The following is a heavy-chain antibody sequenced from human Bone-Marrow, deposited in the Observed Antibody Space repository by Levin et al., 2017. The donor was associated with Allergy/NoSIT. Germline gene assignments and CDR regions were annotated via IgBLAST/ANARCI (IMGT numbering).Heavy chain of an antibody. CDR1: GYTFTDYG. CDR2: SSAHNGNT. Sequence: GESLKISCKASGYTFTDYGISWVRQAPGQGLEWMGWSSAHNGNTNYAQKFQGRVAMNIDSSTNTAYLDLWSLTSNDTAVYYCARDPHSTNWYDHWGQGTLVTVSS. V-gene: IGHV1-18*01. CDR3: ARDPHSTNWYDH. J-gene: IGHJ5*02. D-gene: IGHD2/OR15-2a*01.